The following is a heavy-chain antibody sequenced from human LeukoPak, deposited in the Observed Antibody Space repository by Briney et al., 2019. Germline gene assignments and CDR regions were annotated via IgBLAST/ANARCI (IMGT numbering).Heavy chain of an antibody. CDR1: GGSISSYY. CDR3: ARNRGDSYAFDY. CDR2: IYTSGST. J-gene: IGHJ4*02. D-gene: IGHD5-18*01. Sequence: SETLSLTCTVSGGSISSYYWSWIRQPAGKGLEWIGRIYTSGSTNYNPSPKSRVTISIDTSKNQFSLKLNSVTAADTAVYYCARNRGDSYAFDYWGQGTLVTVSS. V-gene: IGHV4-4*07.